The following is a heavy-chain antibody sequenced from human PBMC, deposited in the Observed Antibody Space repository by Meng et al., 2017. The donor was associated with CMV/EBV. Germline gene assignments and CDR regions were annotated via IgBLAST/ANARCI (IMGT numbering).Heavy chain of an antibody. J-gene: IGHJ6*02. CDR2: INPSGGST. Sequence: ASVKVSCKASGYTFTSYYMHWVRQAPGQGLEWMGIINPSGGSTSYAQKFQGRVTMTRDTSTSTVYMELSSLRSEDTAVYYCASSYSNPPYYYYGMDVWGQGTTVTSP. CDR3: ASSYSNPPYYYYGMDV. V-gene: IGHV1-46*01. D-gene: IGHD6-13*01. CDR1: GYTFTSYY.